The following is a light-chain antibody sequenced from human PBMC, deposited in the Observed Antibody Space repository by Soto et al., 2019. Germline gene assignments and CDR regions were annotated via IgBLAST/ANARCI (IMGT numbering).Light chain of an antibody. Sequence: DIQITQSPSTLSSSVLDRFTITCRASQSISSWLAWYQQKPGKAPKLLIYDASSLERGVPSRFSGSGSGTEFTLTISSLQPDDFATYYCQQYNNYWTFGQGTKVDI. CDR2: DAS. CDR1: QSISSW. CDR3: QQYNNYWT. J-gene: IGKJ1*01. V-gene: IGKV1-5*01.